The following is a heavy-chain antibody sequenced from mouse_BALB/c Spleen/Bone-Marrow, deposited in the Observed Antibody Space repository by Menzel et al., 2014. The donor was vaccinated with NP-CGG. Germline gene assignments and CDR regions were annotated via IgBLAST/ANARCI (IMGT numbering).Heavy chain of an antibody. V-gene: IGHV1-7*01. CDR3: ARGGNWGGFAY. J-gene: IGHJ3*01. D-gene: IGHD4-1*01. Sequence: QVQLQQSGAELAKPGASVKMSCKASGYTFTSYWMHWVKQRPGQGLDWIGYINPSTGYTESNQTFKDKATLTADKSSSTAYMQLSSLTSEDSAVDEGARGGNWGGFAYGGQGTWVTVAA. CDR1: GYTFTSYW. CDR2: INPSTGYT.